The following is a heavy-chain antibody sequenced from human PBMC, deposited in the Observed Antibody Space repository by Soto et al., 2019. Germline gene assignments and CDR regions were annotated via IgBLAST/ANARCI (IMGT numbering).Heavy chain of an antibody. CDR2: IYWDDDK. CDR1: GFSLTTSGVG. Sequence: QITLNESGPPVVKPTETLTLTCTFSGFSLTTSGVGVGWVRQSPGKAPEWLAFIYWDDDKRYSTSLKSRLTITKDTSKNQVVLTMANVDPADTATYYCAHRVLCAVFGLVTTTAIYFDFWGQGTPVVVSS. CDR3: AHRVLCAVFGLVTTTAIYFDF. V-gene: IGHV2-5*02. D-gene: IGHD3-3*01. J-gene: IGHJ4*02.